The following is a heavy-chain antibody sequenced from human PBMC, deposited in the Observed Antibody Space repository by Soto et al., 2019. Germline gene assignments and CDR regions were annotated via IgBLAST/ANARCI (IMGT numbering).Heavy chain of an antibody. CDR1: GYTFTGYY. CDR2: INPNSGGT. Sequence: ASLKVSCKASGYTFTGYYMHWVRPAPGQGLEWMGWINPNSGGTNYAQKFQGRVTITRDTSASTAYMELSSLRSEDTAVYYCARDRLYGVVVVAATVRAPYYYGMDVWGQGTTVIVSS. V-gene: IGHV1-2*02. J-gene: IGHJ6*02. CDR3: ARDRLYGVVVVAATVRAPYYYGMDV. D-gene: IGHD2-15*01.